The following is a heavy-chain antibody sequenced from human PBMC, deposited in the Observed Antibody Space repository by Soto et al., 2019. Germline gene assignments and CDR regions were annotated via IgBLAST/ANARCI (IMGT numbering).Heavy chain of an antibody. CDR1: GYTFSNYG. CDR3: ARVVPGAEAWFGP. V-gene: IGHV1-18*01. J-gene: IGHJ5*02. CDR2: ISLYSDGT. Sequence: GASVKVSCKTSGYTFSNYGITCLRQAPGQPLEWLGWISLYSDGTNYAQKFQGRVSMTTDTSTTTAYMELRRLRSDDTAVYYCARVVPGAEAWFGPWGQGTMVTVSS. D-gene: IGHD2-2*01.